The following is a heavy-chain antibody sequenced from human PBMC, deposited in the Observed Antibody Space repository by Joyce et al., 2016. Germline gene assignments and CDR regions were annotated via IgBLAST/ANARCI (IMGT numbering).Heavy chain of an antibody. CDR2: IYHRGST. D-gene: IGHD3-10*01. Sequence: QLLLQESGPGLVKTSQTLSLTCAVSGDSFTTGGYAWNWIRQPPGKGLEWIGDIYHRGSTHFTPSLQSRVTISLDRSKSQFSLKLSFVTAADTAVYYCARAPRGPGYFDSWGQGTLVTVSS. CDR1: GDSFTTGGYA. V-gene: IGHV4-30-2*01. CDR3: ARAPRGPGYFDS. J-gene: IGHJ4*02.